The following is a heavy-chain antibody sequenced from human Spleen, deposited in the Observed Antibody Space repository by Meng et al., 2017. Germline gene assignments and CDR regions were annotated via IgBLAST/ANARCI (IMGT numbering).Heavy chain of an antibody. J-gene: IGHJ4*02. V-gene: IGHV3-11*04. CDR2: ISNSGSTI. CDR3: AREKTYYDSSGYRYYFDY. D-gene: IGHD3-22*01. CDR1: GFTFSDYY. Sequence: GESLKISCAASGFTFSDYYMSWIRQAPGKGLEWVSYISNSGSTIYYADSVKGRFTISRDNAKNSLYLQMNSLRAEDTAVYYCAREKTYYDSSGYRYYFDYWGQGTLVTVSS.